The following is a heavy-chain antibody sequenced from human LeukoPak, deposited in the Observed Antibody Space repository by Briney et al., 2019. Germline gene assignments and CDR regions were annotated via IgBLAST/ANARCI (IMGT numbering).Heavy chain of an antibody. J-gene: IGHJ5*02. CDR1: RGSISGYS. D-gene: IGHD4/OR15-4a*01. Sequence: SETLSLTCTVSRGSISGYSWSWIRQSPGGGLEWIGDIYYSGDTAYNPSLRRRVTISVDTSKNHFSLQLRSMTTADTAVYCVSGPYGASISNWFDPWGQGTQVIVSP. V-gene: IGHV4-59*01. CDR3: SGPYGASISNWFDP. CDR2: IYYSGDT.